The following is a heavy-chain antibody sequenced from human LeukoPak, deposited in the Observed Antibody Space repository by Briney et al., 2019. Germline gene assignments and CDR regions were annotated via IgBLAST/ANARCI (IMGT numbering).Heavy chain of an antibody. J-gene: IGHJ5*02. CDR2: INAGNGNT. Sequence: ASVKVSCKASGYTFTTFAIHWVRQVPGQSLEWMGWINAGNGNTKYSQNFQGRVTITRDTSASTAYMELSSLTSEDTAVYCCARDSRTISNWFDTWGQGTPVTVSS. D-gene: IGHD1-1*01. CDR1: GYTFTTFA. CDR3: ARDSRTISNWFDT. V-gene: IGHV1-3*01.